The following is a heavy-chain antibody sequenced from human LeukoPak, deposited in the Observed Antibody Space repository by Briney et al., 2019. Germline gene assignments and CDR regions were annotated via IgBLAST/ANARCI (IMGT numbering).Heavy chain of an antibody. D-gene: IGHD5-24*01. CDR1: GYIITSYG. V-gene: IGHV1-18*01. Sequence: ASEKVSCKASGYIITSYGISRVRQAAGQGLEWMGWSSAYNGNTNYAQRLQGRVTMTTDTSTSTAYMELRSLRSDDTAVYYCARALGMATIDAFDIWGQGTMVTVSS. CDR2: SSAYNGNT. CDR3: ARALGMATIDAFDI. J-gene: IGHJ3*02.